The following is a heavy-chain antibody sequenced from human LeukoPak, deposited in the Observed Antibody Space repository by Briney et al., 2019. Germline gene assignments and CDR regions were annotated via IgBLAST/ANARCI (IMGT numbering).Heavy chain of an antibody. CDR1: GFTFSSYN. J-gene: IGHJ1*01. D-gene: IGHD2-2*01. Sequence: GGSLRLSCAASGFTFSSYNMSWVRQPPGKGLEWVSSICCSSSYIYYAHLVTGRFTISRDNAKHSLYLQMISLRAEDTAVYYCAIPATGDCSSTSGYATEYFHHWGQGTLVTVSS. V-gene: IGHV3-21*01. CDR2: ICCSSSYI. CDR3: AIPATGDCSSTSGYATEYFHH.